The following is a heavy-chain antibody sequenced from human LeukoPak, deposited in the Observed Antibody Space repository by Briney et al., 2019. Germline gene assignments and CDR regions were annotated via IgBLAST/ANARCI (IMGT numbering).Heavy chain of an antibody. CDR1: GYSISSGYY. V-gene: IGHV4-38-2*02. CDR3: ARSSNYYDILTGYFDY. Sequence: NPSETLSLTCTVSGYSISSGYYWGWIRQPPGKGLEWIGSIYHSGSTYYNPSLKSRVTISVDTSKNQFSLKLSSVTAADTAVYYCARSSNYYDILTGYFDYWGQGTLVIVSS. J-gene: IGHJ4*02. D-gene: IGHD3-9*01. CDR2: IYHSGST.